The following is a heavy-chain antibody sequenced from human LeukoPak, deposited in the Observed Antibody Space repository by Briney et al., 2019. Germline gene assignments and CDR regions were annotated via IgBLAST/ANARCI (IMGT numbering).Heavy chain of an antibody. D-gene: IGHD4-23*01. Sequence: SETLSLTCAVYGGSFSGYYWSWIRQPPGKGLEWIGEINHSGSTNYNPSLKSRVTISVGTSKNQFSLKLSSVTAADTAVYYCARGRTVVNDWGQGTLVTVSS. J-gene: IGHJ4*02. V-gene: IGHV4-34*01. CDR3: ARGRTVVND. CDR1: GGSFSGYY. CDR2: INHSGST.